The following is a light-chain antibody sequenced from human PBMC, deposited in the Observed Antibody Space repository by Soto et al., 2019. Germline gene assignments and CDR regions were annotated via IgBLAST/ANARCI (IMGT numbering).Light chain of an antibody. V-gene: IGKV1-39*01. CDR2: AAS. J-gene: IGKJ5*01. CDR1: QSTSNH. Sequence: DMHMTQSPSSLSASVEDRVIITCRGSQSTSNHLNWYYEKPGIAPKLLIFAASSLQSGVPSRFSGSRSGPDFTLTISSLEPEDFAVYYCQQRSNWPLTFGQGTRLEIK. CDR3: QQRSNWPLT.